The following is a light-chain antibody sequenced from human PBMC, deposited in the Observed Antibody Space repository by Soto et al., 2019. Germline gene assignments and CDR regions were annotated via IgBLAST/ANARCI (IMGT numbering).Light chain of an antibody. J-gene: IGKJ1*01. V-gene: IGKV3-20*01. CDR3: QQYSSSPRT. Sequence: EIVLTQSPGTLSLSPGERATLSCRASQSVSSSSLSWYHQKPYEAPRLLIYGASSRATGIPDRFSGSGSGTDFTLPSSRLEPEDFAVYYCQQYSSSPRTFGQGTKVEIK. CDR1: QSVSSSS. CDR2: GAS.